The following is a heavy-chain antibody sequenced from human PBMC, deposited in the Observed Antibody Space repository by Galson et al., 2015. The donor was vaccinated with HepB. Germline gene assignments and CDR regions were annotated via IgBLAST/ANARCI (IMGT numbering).Heavy chain of an antibody. D-gene: IGHD5-18*01. CDR1: GFTFSSYA. Sequence: SLRLSCAASGFTFSSYAMSWVRQAPGKGLEWVSAISGSGGSTYYADSVKGRFTISRDNSKNTLYLQMNSLRAEDTAVYYCAKHPLTLDPWIQLWSIDYWGQGTLVTVSS. J-gene: IGHJ4*02. CDR3: AKHPLTLDPWIQLWSIDY. V-gene: IGHV3-23*01. CDR2: ISGSGGST.